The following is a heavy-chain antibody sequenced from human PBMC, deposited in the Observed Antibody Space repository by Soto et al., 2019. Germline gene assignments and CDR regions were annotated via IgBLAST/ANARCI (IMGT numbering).Heavy chain of an antibody. Sequence: QVQLVQSGAEVKKPGSSVKVSCKASGGTFSSYAISWVRQAPGQGLEWMGGIIVGSGQTNYAQNLQERITITRDMSTSTAYMELSSLRSEDTAVYYCAAELYTGGRCCSFDIWGQGTMVTVSS. CDR2: IIVGSGQT. J-gene: IGHJ3*02. D-gene: IGHD2-8*02. CDR3: AAELYTGGRCCSFDI. V-gene: IGHV1-69*06. CDR1: GGTFSSYA.